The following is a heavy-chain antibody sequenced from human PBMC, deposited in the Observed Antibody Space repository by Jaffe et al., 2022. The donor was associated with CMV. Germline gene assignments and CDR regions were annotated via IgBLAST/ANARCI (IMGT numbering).Heavy chain of an antibody. CDR3: ARAVLPAAIEAWFDP. CDR1: GFTFSSYG. D-gene: IGHD2-2*01. J-gene: IGHJ5*02. CDR2: IWYDGSNK. Sequence: QVQLVESGGGVVQPGRSLRLSCAASGFTFSSYGMHWVRQAPGKGLEWVAVIWYDGSNKYYADSVKGRFTISRDNSKNTLYLQMNSLRAEDTAVYYCARAVLPAAIEAWFDPWGQGTLVTVSS. V-gene: IGHV3-33*08.